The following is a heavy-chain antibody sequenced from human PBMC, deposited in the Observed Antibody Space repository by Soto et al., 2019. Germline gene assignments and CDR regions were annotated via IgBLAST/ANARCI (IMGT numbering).Heavy chain of an antibody. CDR2: ISYDGIYQ. CDR3: ARDPGYGSMVRCYGDYFDH. CDR1: GFTFSSYT. D-gene: IGHD2-2*01. J-gene: IGHJ4*02. Sequence: GGSLRLSCAASGFTFSSYTMHWVRQSRGKGLEWVAVISYDGIYQYYADSVRGRVPISSDNSTTTLFLQMYSRRAEDTAVYFCARDPGYGSMVRCYGDYFDHWGRGSRVTVSS. V-gene: IGHV3-30*14.